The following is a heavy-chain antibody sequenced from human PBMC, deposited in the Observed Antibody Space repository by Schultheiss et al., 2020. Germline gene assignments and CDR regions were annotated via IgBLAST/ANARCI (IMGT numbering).Heavy chain of an antibody. CDR2: ISWNSGSI. CDR1: GFTFSSYA. J-gene: IGHJ4*02. D-gene: IGHD2-15*01. V-gene: IGHV3-23*01. Sequence: GGSLRLSCAASGFTFSSYAMNWVRQAPGKGLEWVSGISWNSGSIGYADSVKGRFTISRDNSKNTLYLQMNSLRAEDTAVYYCAKDNCLGYWGQGTLVTVSS. CDR3: AKDNCLGY.